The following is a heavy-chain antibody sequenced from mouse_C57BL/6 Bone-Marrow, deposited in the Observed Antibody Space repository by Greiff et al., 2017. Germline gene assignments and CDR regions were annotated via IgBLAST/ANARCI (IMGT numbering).Heavy chain of an antibody. CDR1: GYSFTGYF. D-gene: IGHD3-1*01. CDR2: INPYNGDT. CDR3: ARRGYGEAY. V-gene: IGHV1-20*01. Sequence: VQLQQSGPELVKPGASVKISCKASGYSFTGYFMNWVMQSHGKSLEWIGRINPYNGDTFYNQKFKGKATLTVDKSSSTAHMELRSLTSEDSAVYYCARRGYGEAYWGQGTLVTVSA. J-gene: IGHJ3*01.